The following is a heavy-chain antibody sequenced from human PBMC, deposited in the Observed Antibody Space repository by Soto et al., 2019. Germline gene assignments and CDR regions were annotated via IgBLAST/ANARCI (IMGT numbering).Heavy chain of an antibody. V-gene: IGHV1-69*01. Sequence: QVQLVQSGAEVKKPGSSVKVSCKASGGTFSSYAISWVRQAPGQGLEWMGGIIPIFGTANYAQTFQGRVTITADEATSTAYMELSSLRSADTAVYYCARGGHYSYYDILTGLDYWGQGTLVTVSS. J-gene: IGHJ4*02. CDR2: IIPIFGTA. D-gene: IGHD3-9*01. CDR3: ARGGHYSYYDILTGLDY. CDR1: GGTFSSYA.